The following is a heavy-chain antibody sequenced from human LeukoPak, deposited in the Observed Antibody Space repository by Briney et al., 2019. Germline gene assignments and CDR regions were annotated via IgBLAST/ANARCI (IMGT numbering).Heavy chain of an antibody. Sequence: SETLSLTCAVYGGSLSSYYWSWIRQPPGKGLEWIGEINHSGSTNYNPSLKSRVTISVDTSKNQFSLKLSSVTAADTAVYYCARDFREYSSSYSRFDYWGQGTLVTVSS. V-gene: IGHV4-34*01. CDR2: INHSGST. D-gene: IGHD6-6*01. CDR3: ARDFREYSSSYSRFDY. J-gene: IGHJ4*02. CDR1: GGSLSSYY.